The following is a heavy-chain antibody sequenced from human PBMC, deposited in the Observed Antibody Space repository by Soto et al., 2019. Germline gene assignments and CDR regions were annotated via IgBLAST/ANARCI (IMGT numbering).Heavy chain of an antibody. CDR2: IKSKTYGGTP. CDR3: TTTLGYCSTSCP. J-gene: IGHJ5*02. CDR1: GFTFTNAW. D-gene: IGHD2-2*01. Sequence: EVQLVESGGGLAKPGGSLRLSCAGSGFTFTNAWMNWVRQGPGKGLEWVGRIKSKTYGGTPDYAAPVKGRFTISRDDLKNTLYLQMNSLKTEDTAVYYCTTTLGYCSTSCPWGQGTLVAVSS. V-gene: IGHV3-15*01.